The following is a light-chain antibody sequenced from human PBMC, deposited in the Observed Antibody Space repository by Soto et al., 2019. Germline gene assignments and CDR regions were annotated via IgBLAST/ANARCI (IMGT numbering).Light chain of an antibody. Sequence: QSALTQPASVSGSPGQSITISCTGTSSDVGGYNYVSWYQQHPGKAPKLMIYEVSNRPSGVSNRFSGSKSDNTASLTISGLQAEDEADYYCSSYTSSSTLEWVFGGGTKLTVL. CDR2: EVS. J-gene: IGLJ3*02. CDR1: SSDVGGYNY. V-gene: IGLV2-14*01. CDR3: SSYTSSSTLEWV.